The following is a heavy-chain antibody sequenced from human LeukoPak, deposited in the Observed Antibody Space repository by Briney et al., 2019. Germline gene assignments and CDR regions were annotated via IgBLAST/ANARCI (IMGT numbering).Heavy chain of an antibody. V-gene: IGHV1-2*02. CDR2: IKANSGDT. D-gene: IGHD5-24*01. CDR1: GYIFTAYY. Sequence: ASVTVSCKSSGYIFTAYYLHWVRQAPGQGLEWMGWIKANSGDTNYARKFQGRVTMTRDTSISTVYMELSRLTSDDTAVYYCTRIGDGYPYWGQGTLVTVSS. CDR3: TRIGDGYPY. J-gene: IGHJ4*02.